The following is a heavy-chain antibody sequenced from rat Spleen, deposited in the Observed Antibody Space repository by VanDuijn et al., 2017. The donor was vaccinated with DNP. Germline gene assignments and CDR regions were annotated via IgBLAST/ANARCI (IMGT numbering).Heavy chain of an antibody. J-gene: IGHJ4*01. CDR1: GFTFSTAW. Sequence: EVQVLESGGGLVQPGNSLKLSCATSGFTFSTAWMYWYRQFPEKRLEWVARINAKSNNYATNYTESVKGRFTISRDDSKSIIYLQMNNLKEEDTAIYYCAYYYSSYYYAMDAWGQGTSVTGSS. D-gene: IGHD1-2*01. V-gene: IGHV6-6*01. CDR3: AYYYSSYYYAMDA. CDR2: INAKSNNYAT.